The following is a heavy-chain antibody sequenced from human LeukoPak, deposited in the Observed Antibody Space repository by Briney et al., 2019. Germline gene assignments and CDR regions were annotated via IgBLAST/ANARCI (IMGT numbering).Heavy chain of an antibody. J-gene: IGHJ1*01. Sequence: GGSLRLSYAGSGFTFSNSWMGWVRQAPGKGLEWVANVQHIGGETYYVDSVKGRFTISRDNAKNSVYLQMNSLGADDTAVYYCATYSILNAREFRYWGQGTLVTVTS. CDR3: ATYSILNAREFRY. V-gene: IGHV3-7*01. CDR1: GFTFSNSW. D-gene: IGHD4-11*01. CDR2: VQHIGGET.